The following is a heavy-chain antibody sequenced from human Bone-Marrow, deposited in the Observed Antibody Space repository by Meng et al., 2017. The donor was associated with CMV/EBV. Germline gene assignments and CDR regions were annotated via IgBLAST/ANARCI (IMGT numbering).Heavy chain of an antibody. Sequence: GSLRLSCTVSGGSVSSGSYYWSWIRQPPGKGLEWIGYIYYSGSTNYNPSLKSRVTISVDTSKNQFSLKLSSVTAADTAVYYCARETHYYDSSGYYPFDYWGQGTLVTVSS. V-gene: IGHV4-61*01. J-gene: IGHJ4*02. CDR2: IYYSGST. CDR1: GGSVSSGSYY. CDR3: ARETHYYDSSGYYPFDY. D-gene: IGHD3-22*01.